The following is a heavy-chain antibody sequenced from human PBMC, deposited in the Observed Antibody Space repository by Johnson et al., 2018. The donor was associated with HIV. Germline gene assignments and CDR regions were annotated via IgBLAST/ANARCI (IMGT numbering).Heavy chain of an antibody. Sequence: QVQLVESGGGVVQPGRSLRLSCAASGFTFSNYAMHWVRQTPGKGLEWVAVISYDGSDKYYADSVKGRFTISRDNSKNTLYLHINSLRAEDTALYYCAKDRAVVATYGDDAFDIWGQGTMVTVSS. V-gene: IGHV3-30-3*01. CDR3: AKDRAVVATYGDDAFDI. CDR2: ISYDGSDK. D-gene: IGHD1-26*01. CDR1: GFTFSNYA. J-gene: IGHJ3*02.